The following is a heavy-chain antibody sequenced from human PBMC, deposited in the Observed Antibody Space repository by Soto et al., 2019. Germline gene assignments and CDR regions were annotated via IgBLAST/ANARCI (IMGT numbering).Heavy chain of an antibody. CDR1: GASISGFY. Sequence: PSETLSLTCTVSGASISGFYWSWIRKSAGKGLEWIGRIYATGTTDYNPSLTSRVMMSVDTSKKQFSLKLRSVTAADTAVYYCVRDGTKTLRDWFDPWGQGTSVTVSS. D-gene: IGHD1-1*01. CDR3: VRDGTKTLRDWFDP. V-gene: IGHV4-4*07. J-gene: IGHJ5*02. CDR2: IYATGTT.